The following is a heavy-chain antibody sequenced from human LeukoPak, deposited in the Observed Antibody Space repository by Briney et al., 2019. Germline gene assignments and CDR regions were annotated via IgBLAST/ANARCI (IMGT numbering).Heavy chain of an antibody. V-gene: IGHV5-10-1*01. D-gene: IGHD6-6*01. J-gene: IGHJ4*02. CDR3: ARRGRSSSNFDF. CDR1: GYIFTSYW. Sequence: GASLKISCKGSGYIFTSYWITWVRQMPGKGLEWMGMIDPTDSYTNYSPSFQGHVTISTDKSISTAYLQWSSLKASDTAIYYCARRGRSSSNFDFWGQGTLVTVSS. CDR2: IDPTDSYT.